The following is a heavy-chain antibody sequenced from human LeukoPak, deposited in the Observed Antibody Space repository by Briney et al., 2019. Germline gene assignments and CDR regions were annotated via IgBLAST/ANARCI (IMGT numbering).Heavy chain of an antibody. V-gene: IGHV1-69*13. D-gene: IGHD2-8*01. CDR3: ASTGIQYMLYYFDY. CDR2: IIPIFGTA. J-gene: IGHJ4*02. CDR1: GGTFSSYA. Sequence: SVKVSCKASGGTFSSYAISWVRQAPGQGLEWMGGIIPIFGTANYAQKFQGRVTITADESTSTAYMDLSSLRSEDTAVYYCASTGIQYMLYYFDYWGQGTLVTVSS.